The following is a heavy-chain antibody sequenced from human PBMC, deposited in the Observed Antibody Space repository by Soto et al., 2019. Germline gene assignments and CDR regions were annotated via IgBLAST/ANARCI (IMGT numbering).Heavy chain of an antibody. CDR1: GYTFTSYA. J-gene: IGHJ4*02. CDR3: ARSIVVVTVLDY. CDR2: INAGNGNT. V-gene: IGHV1-3*01. Sequence: GASVKVSCKASGYTFTSYAMHWVRQAPGQRLEWMGWINAGNGNTKYSQKFQGRVTITRDTSASTAYMELSSLRSEDTAAYYCARSIVVVTVLDYWGQGTLVTV. D-gene: IGHD2-21*02.